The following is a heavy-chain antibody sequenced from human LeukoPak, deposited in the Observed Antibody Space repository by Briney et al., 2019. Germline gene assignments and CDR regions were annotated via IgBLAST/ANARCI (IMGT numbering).Heavy chain of an antibody. V-gene: IGHV3-15*01. D-gene: IGHD2-2*02. J-gene: IGHJ4*02. Sequence: GGSLRLSCAASGFTFSSYAMSWVRQAPGKGLEWVGRIKSKTDGGTTDYAAPVKGRFTISRDDSKNTLYLQMNSLKTEDTAVYYCTTDFLDPLEIQWPDAIPCGYWGQGTLVTVSS. CDR2: IKSKTDGGTT. CDR1: GFTFSSYA. CDR3: TTDFLDPLEIQWPDAIPCGY.